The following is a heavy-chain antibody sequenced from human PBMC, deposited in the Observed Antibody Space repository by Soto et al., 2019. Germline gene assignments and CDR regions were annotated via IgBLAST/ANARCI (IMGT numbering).Heavy chain of an antibody. CDR3: ARDPGSLSTLAFDY. J-gene: IGHJ4*02. CDR2: INAGNGNT. Sequence: ASVKVSCKASGYTFTSYSMHWVRQAPGQRLEWMGWINAGNGNTKYSQKFQGRVTITRDTSASTAYMELSSLRSEDTAVYYCARDPGSLSTLAFDYWGQGTLVTVSS. D-gene: IGHD1-26*01. V-gene: IGHV1-3*01. CDR1: GYTFTSYS.